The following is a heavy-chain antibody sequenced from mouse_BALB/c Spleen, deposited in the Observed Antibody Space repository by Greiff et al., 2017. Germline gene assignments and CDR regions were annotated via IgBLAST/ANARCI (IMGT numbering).Heavy chain of an antibody. CDR3: TRRTGTNFDY. CDR1: GYTFTSYW. V-gene: IGHV1-69*02. CDR2: IYPSDSYT. D-gene: IGHD4-1*01. J-gene: IGHJ2*01. Sequence: QVQLQQPGAELVRPGASVKLSCKASGYTFTSYWINWVKQRPGQGLEWIGNIYPSDSYTNYNQKFKDKATLTVDKSSSTAYMQLSSPTSEDSAVYYCTRRTGTNFDYWGQGTTLTVSS.